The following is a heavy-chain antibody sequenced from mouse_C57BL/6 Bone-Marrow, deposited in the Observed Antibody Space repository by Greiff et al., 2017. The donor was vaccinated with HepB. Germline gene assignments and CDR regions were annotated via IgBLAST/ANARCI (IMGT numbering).Heavy chain of an antibody. V-gene: IGHV1-64*01. Sequence: QVQLQQPGAELVKPGASVKLSCKASGYTFTSYWMHWVNQRPGQGLEWIGMFHPTSGSTNYNEKFKSKATLTVDKSSSTAYMQLSSLTSEDSAVYYCAAIYYYGSSYDWYFDVWGTGTTVTVSS. CDR3: AAIYYYGSSYDWYFDV. CDR1: GYTFTSYW. J-gene: IGHJ1*03. CDR2: FHPTSGST. D-gene: IGHD1-1*01.